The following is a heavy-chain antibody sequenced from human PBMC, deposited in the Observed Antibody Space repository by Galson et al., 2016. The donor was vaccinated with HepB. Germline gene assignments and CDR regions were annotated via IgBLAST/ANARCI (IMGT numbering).Heavy chain of an antibody. V-gene: IGHV3-74*01. CDR1: GIAFRRIC. CDR2: INIDGSGT. Sequence: SLRLSCAASGIAFRRICIHWVRQVPGKGLVWVAFINIDGSGTNYVDSVKGRFTISRDNAKNTAYLQMNSLRAEDSAVYFCARDTSYSMDVWGQGTTVTVSS. CDR3: ARDTSYSMDV. J-gene: IGHJ6*02.